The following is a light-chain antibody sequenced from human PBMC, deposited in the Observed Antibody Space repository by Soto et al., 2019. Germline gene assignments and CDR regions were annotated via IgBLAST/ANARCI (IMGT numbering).Light chain of an antibody. J-gene: IGKJ2*01. Sequence: DIQMTQSPSSVSASVGYRLTITCRASRDISNSLAWYQQTPGKAPKLLLCGAYSLHRGVPSRFSGGGAGTEFTLTIRSLQPEDFATYYCKQTSAFPRTFGQGTK. V-gene: IGKV1-12*01. CDR2: GAY. CDR1: RDISNS. CDR3: KQTSAFPRT.